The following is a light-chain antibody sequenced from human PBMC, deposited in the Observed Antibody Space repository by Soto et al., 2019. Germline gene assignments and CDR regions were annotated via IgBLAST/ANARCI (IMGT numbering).Light chain of an antibody. CDR3: QQSGNSPLT. Sequence: EIVLTQSPGTLSLSPGERATLSCRASQTLINNYLAWFQQKPGQAPRLLIYGASNRATGIADRFSGSGSGTDFTLTISRLEPEDFAVYYCQQSGNSPLTFGGGTKVEIK. CDR2: GAS. J-gene: IGKJ4*01. CDR1: QTLINNY. V-gene: IGKV3-20*01.